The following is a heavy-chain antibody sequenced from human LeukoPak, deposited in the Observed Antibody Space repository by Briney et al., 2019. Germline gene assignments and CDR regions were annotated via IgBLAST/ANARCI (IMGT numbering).Heavy chain of an antibody. V-gene: IGHV3-30*01. CDR3: GRGGSGSYYYYFYYMDV. D-gene: IGHD3-10*01. J-gene: IGHJ6*03. CDR1: GFTFSSHA. CDR2: ISYDGGSK. Sequence: PGGSLRLSCAASGFTFSSHAIHWVRQAPGKGLEWVAIISYDGGSKYYADSVKGRFTISRDNSKNTLYLQMNSLQVEDTAVYYCGRGGSGSYYYYFYYMDVWGKGTTVTVSS.